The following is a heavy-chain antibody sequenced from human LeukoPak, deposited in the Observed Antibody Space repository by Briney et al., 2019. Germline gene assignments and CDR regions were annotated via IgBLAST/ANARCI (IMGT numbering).Heavy chain of an antibody. J-gene: IGHJ4*02. CDR1: GFTFSDHW. Sequence: GGSLRLSCAASGFTFSDHWMHWVRHVPGKGLLWVARMNSDGTTTNYADSVKGRFTISRDNAENTLFLQMNSLGADDTAVYYCARADWYRFDYWGQGTLVTVSS. D-gene: IGHD3-9*01. V-gene: IGHV3-74*01. CDR3: ARADWYRFDY. CDR2: MNSDGTTT.